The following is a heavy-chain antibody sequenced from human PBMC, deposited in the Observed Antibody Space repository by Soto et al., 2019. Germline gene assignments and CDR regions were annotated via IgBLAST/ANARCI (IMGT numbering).Heavy chain of an antibody. CDR2: IHYEGST. CDR1: GGSITTYY. D-gene: IGHD6-19*01. CDR3: ARGRRSGWCHFDS. Sequence: QVQLQESGPGLVKPSETLSLTCTVSGGSITTYYWSWIRQPPGKGLEWIGYIHYEGSTNYNPSLKSRVTILVDTSQNQFSLKLTSVTAADTAVYFCARGRRSGWCHFDSWGQGTLVTVSS. J-gene: IGHJ4*02. V-gene: IGHV4-59*01.